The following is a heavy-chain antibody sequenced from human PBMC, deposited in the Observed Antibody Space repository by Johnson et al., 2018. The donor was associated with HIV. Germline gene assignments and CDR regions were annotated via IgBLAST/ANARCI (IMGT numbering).Heavy chain of an antibody. CDR3: ARGLRSGIVVVYDAFDI. CDR2: INSDGSST. V-gene: IGHV3-74*01. Sequence: VQLVESGGDLVQPGGSLRLSCVGSGFTFSTNWMHWVRQAPGKGLVWVSRINSDGSSTSYAESVKGRFTISRDNSKNTLYLQMNSLRAEDTAVYYCARGLRSGIVVVYDAFDIWGQGTMVTVSS. D-gene: IGHD3-22*01. CDR1: GFTFSTNW. J-gene: IGHJ3*02.